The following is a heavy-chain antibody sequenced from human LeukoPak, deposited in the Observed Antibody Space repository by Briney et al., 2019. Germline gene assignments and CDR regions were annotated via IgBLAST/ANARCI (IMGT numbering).Heavy chain of an antibody. J-gene: IGHJ6*03. D-gene: IGHD6-13*01. Sequence: GGSLRLSCAASGFTFSSYSMNWVRQAPGKGLEWVSSISSSSSTIYYADSVKGRFTISRDNAKNSLYLQMNSLRAEDTAVYYCARKAAAGPPYYYYMDVWGKGTTVTVSS. CDR2: ISSSSSTI. V-gene: IGHV3-48*01. CDR3: ARKAAAGPPYYYYMDV. CDR1: GFTFSSYS.